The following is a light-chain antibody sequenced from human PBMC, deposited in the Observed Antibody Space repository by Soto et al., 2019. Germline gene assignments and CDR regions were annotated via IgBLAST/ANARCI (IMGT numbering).Light chain of an antibody. CDR1: SSDVGGYNY. V-gene: IGLV2-14*01. Sequence: QSALTQPASVSGSPGQSITISCTGTSSDVGGYNYVSWYQQHPGKAPKLMIYDVSNRPSGVSNRFSGSKSGNTASLTISGLQAEDEADYYCSSYTISSIPGVFGGGTKVTVL. CDR3: SSYTISSIPGV. CDR2: DVS. J-gene: IGLJ2*01.